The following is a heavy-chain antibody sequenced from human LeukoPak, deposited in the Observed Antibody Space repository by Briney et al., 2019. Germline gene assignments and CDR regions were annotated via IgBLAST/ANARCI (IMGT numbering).Heavy chain of an antibody. CDR1: GYTLTTNY. CDR3: GVAGSGKPF. CDR2: ITTNSSGT. J-gene: IGHJ4*02. Sequence: ASVKLSCKAFGYTLTTNYLHWVRQAPGQGLEWMGRITTNSSGTNYAQCFHGRVTMARDTSNNTAYLEMDRLTSADTAIYYCGVAGSGKPFWGQGTLVIVSS. V-gene: IGHV1-2*06. D-gene: IGHD6-19*01.